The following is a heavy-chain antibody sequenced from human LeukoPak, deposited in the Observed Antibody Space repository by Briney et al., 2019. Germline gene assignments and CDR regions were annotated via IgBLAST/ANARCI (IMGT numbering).Heavy chain of an antibody. CDR3: ARKGKVTAGTHYFDY. D-gene: IGHD2-21*02. CDR2: MNPNSGNT. J-gene: IGHJ4*02. V-gene: IGHV1-8*01. CDR1: GYTFTSYD. Sequence: ASVKVPCKASGYTFTSYDVQWVRQATGQGLEWMGWMNPNSGNTGYAQRFQGRVTMTRDTSISTAYMELSSLRSEDTAVYYCARKGKVTAGTHYFDYWGQGTLVTVSS.